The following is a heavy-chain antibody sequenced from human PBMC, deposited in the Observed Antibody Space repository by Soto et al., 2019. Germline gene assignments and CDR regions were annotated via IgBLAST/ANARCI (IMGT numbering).Heavy chain of an antibody. J-gene: IGHJ2*01. D-gene: IGHD3-10*02. CDR2: ISSSSSTI. Sequence: PGKGLEWVSYISSSSSTIYYADSVKGRFTISRDNSKNSLYLQMNSLRDEDTAVYYCARDLQGGQVDFFQAEDGIRDVRSVSAFLLNRSSDL. CDR3: ARDLQGGQVDFFQAEDGIRDVRSVSAFLLNRSSDL. V-gene: IGHV3-48*02.